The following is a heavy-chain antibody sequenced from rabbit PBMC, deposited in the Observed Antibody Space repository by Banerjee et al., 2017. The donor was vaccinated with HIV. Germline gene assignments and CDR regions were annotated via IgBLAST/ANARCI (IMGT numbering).Heavy chain of an antibody. D-gene: IGHD2-1*01. Sequence: QSLEESGGDLVKPGASLTLTCTASGIDFSSYYYMCWVRQAPGKGLELIACIDTSSGSTWYASWAKGRFTISKTSSTTVTLQMTSLTAADTATYFCVSYDDYGDRNLWGQGTLVTVS. CDR1: GIDFSSYYY. CDR3: VSYDDYGDRNL. J-gene: IGHJ4*01. V-gene: IGHV1S40*01. CDR2: IDTSSGST.